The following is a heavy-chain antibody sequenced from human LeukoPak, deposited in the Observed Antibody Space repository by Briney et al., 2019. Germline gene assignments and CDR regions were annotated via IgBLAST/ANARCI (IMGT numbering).Heavy chain of an antibody. CDR3: ARANFLYCSSSTCLFDY. D-gene: IGHD2-2*01. J-gene: IGHJ4*02. V-gene: IGHV1-2*02. Sequence: ASVKVSCKASGYTFTNYYMHWVRQAPGQGLEWMGWINPNDGDTNYAQKFQGRVTMTRDTSISTAHMEVSRLRSDDTAVYYCARANFLYCSSSTCLFDYWGQGTLVTVSS. CDR1: GYTFTNYY. CDR2: INPNDGDT.